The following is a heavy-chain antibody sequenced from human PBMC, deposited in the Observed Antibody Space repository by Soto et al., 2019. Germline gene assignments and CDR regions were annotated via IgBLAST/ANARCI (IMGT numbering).Heavy chain of an antibody. V-gene: IGHV4-59*01. D-gene: IGHD3-22*01. CDR2: IYYSGST. Sequence: SETLSLTCTVSGGSISSYYWSWIRQPPGKGLAWIGYIYYSGSTNYNPSLKSRVTISVDTSKNQFSLKLSSVTAADTAVYYCARLSPGYYDSSGFDYWGQGTLVTVSS. CDR3: ARLSPGYYDSSGFDY. J-gene: IGHJ4*02. CDR1: GGSISSYY.